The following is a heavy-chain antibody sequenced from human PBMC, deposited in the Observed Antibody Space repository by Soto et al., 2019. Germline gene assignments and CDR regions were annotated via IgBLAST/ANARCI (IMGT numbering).Heavy chain of an antibody. CDR1: GGSISSSSYY. CDR2: IYYSGST. J-gene: IGHJ4*02. D-gene: IGHD3-22*01. V-gene: IGHV4-39*01. Sequence: SETLSLTCTVSGGSISSSSYYWGWIRQPPWKGLEWIGSIYYSGSTYYNPSLKSRVTISIDTSKNQFSLKLSSVTAADTAVYYCASTPLTYDSSGYYYFDYWGQGXLVTVYS. CDR3: ASTPLTYDSSGYYYFDY.